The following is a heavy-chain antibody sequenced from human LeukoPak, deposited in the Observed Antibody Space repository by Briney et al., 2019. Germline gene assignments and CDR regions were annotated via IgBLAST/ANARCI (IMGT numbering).Heavy chain of an antibody. Sequence: ASVNVSCKSSGESFSSYQITWVRQAPGQGLEWMGGFIPVFERSTYAQKFQGRVTMTADESTNTASMELSSLTSEDTAVYYCARDSRTYYYGSGSYYKVGRLDFWGQGTLVTVSS. J-gene: IGHJ4*02. D-gene: IGHD3-10*01. CDR2: FIPVFERS. CDR3: ARDSRTYYYGSGSYYKVGRLDF. V-gene: IGHV1-69*13. CDR1: GESFSSYQ.